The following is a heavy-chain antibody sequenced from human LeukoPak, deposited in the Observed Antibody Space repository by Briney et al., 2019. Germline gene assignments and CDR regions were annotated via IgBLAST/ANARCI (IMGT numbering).Heavy chain of an antibody. J-gene: IGHJ4*02. CDR2: ISSGGGTR. CDR3: AKSSNEWELNSFDY. CDR1: GFTFSDYY. V-gene: IGHV3-11*01. Sequence: GGSLRLSCAASGFTFSDYYMNWIRQAPGKGLEWVSYISSGGGTRSYADSVKGRFTISRDNSKNMLYLQMDSLKAEDTALYYCAKSSNEWELNSFDYWGQGTLVPVSS. D-gene: IGHD1-26*01.